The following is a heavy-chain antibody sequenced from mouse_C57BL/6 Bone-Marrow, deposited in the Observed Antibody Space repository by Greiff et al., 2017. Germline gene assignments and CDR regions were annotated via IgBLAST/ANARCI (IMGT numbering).Heavy chain of an antibody. Sequence: VQLQQSGAELVRPGASVKLSCTASGFNIKDDYMHWVKQRPEQGLEWIGWIDPENGDTEYASKFQGKATITADTSANTAYLQLSSLTSEDTAVYYCTTGGDYDGFDYWGQGTTLTVSS. J-gene: IGHJ2*01. CDR1: GFNIKDDY. V-gene: IGHV14-4*01. D-gene: IGHD2-4*01. CDR2: IDPENGDT. CDR3: TTGGDYDGFDY.